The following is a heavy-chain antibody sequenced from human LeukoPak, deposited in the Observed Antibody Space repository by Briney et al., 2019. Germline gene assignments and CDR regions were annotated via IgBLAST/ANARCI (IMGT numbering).Heavy chain of an antibody. D-gene: IGHD5-18*01. V-gene: IGHV3-23*01. CDR1: GFTFSSYE. CDR2: ISSSGGST. Sequence: GGSLRLSCAASGFTFSSYEMNWVRQAPGKGLEWVSAISSSGGSTFYADSVKGRFSISRDNSNNTLYLQMNSLRAEDTAVYYCAKRTGRDTREYWGQGTLVTVSS. J-gene: IGHJ4*02. CDR3: AKRTGRDTREY.